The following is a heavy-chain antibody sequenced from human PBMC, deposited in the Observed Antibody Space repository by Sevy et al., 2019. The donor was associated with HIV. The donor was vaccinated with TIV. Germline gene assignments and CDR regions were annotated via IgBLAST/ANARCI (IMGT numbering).Heavy chain of an antibody. Sequence: SETLSLTCIVSGDSISTYYWSWIRQSAGRGLEWIGRIQTSGHTNYNPSLQSRVTMSVDTSKNQFSLKLSSVTAADTAVYYCARGLGRGGSGSYFDPWGQGTLVTVSS. D-gene: IGHD3-10*01. CDR2: IQTSGHT. CDR1: GDSISTYY. CDR3: ARGLGRGGSGSYFDP. V-gene: IGHV4-4*07. J-gene: IGHJ5*02.